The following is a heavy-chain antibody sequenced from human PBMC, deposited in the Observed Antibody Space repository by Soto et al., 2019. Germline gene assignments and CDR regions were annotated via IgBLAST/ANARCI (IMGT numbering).Heavy chain of an antibody. CDR3: ARGERYCSSTSCSVSFDP. Sequence: KSSETLSLTCTVSGGSVSSGSYYWSWIRQPPGKGLEWIGYIYYSGSTNYNPSLKSRVTISVDTSKNQFSLKLSSVTAADTAVYYCARGERYCSSTSCSVSFDPWGQGTLVTVS. V-gene: IGHV4-61*01. CDR1: GGSVSSGSYY. CDR2: IYYSGST. D-gene: IGHD2-2*01. J-gene: IGHJ5*02.